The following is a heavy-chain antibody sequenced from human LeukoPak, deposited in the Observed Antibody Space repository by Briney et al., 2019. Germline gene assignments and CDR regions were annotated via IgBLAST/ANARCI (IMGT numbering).Heavy chain of an antibody. CDR2: IHPSDDST. CDR1: GYTFTDYS. CDR3: ARAYYESSAYRHAVYFDY. V-gene: IGHV1-46*01. J-gene: IGHJ4*02. D-gene: IGHD3-22*01. Sequence: GASVKVSCKASGYTFTDYSIHWVRQAPGQGLEWMGIIHPSDDSTRYAQKFQGRVTMTKDTSTNTVYMHLSSLSSDDTAVYYCARAYYESSAYRHAVYFDYWGQGTLVTVSS.